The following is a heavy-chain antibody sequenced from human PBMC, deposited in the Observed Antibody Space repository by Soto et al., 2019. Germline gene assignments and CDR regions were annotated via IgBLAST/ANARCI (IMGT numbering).Heavy chain of an antibody. CDR1: GFTFSSYG. D-gene: IGHD2-2*01. CDR3: ARVPDLNYCSKTSCLYYFDY. J-gene: IGHJ4*02. V-gene: IGHV3-30*03. CDR2: ISYDGRNK. Sequence: GGSLRLSCAASGFTFSSYGMHWVRQAPGKGLEWVAVISYDGRNKYYADSVKGRFTVSRDNSKNSLYLQMNSLRAEDTAVYYCARVPDLNYCSKTSCLYYFDYWGQGALVTAPQ.